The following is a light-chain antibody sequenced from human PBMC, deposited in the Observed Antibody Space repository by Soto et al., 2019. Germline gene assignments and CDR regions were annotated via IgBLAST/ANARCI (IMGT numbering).Light chain of an antibody. CDR2: SAS. J-gene: IGKJ2*01. Sequence: DIQMTQAPSSLSASVRDRVTITCRASQTISTHLNWYQQKPGKALKLLIYSASTLQSGVPSRFSGHGSGTDFTLPINSLQPEDFAAFYCQQGLTIPYTFGQGTKLEIK. V-gene: IGKV1-39*01. CDR1: QTISTH. CDR3: QQGLTIPYT.